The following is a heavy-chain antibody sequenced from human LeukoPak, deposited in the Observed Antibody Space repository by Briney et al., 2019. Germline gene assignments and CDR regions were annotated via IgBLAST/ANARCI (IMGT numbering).Heavy chain of an antibody. CDR3: ACSGYSSSWYSDY. J-gene: IGHJ4*02. D-gene: IGHD6-13*01. CDR1: GFTFRSYS. CDR2: ISSSSSYI. Sequence: GGSLRLSCAASGFTFRSYSMSWVRQAPGKGLEWVSSISSSSSYIYYADSVKGRFTISRDNAKNSLYLQMNSLRAEDTAVYYCACSGYSSSWYSDYWGQGTLVTASS. V-gene: IGHV3-21*01.